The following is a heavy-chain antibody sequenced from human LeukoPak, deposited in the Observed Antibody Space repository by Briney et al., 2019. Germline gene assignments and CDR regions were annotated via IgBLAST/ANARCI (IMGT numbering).Heavy chain of an antibody. CDR1: GVPISSRSYY. D-gene: IGHD1-26*01. J-gene: IGHJ3*02. Sequence: SETLSLTCTVSGVPISSRSYYWGWIRQPPGRGLEWIGSMYFSGTTYYNPSLQSRVTISVHTPETGLSLKLGSVTAADTAIYYCARHLRFGSSALPRDTFDIWGRGTVVTVSS. CDR2: MYFSGTT. CDR3: ARHLRFGSSALPRDTFDI. V-gene: IGHV4-39*02.